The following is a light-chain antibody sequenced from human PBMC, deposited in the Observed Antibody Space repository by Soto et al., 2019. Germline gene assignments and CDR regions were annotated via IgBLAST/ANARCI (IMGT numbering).Light chain of an antibody. CDR1: SSDVGGYNY. CDR3: SSYTSSSTYV. Sequence: QSALTQPASVSGSPGQSITISCTGTSSDVGGYNYVSWYQQHPGKVPKLMIYDVSNRPSGVSNRFSGSKSGNTASLTISGLQAEDEADYYCSSYTSSSTYVFGIGTKVTDL. V-gene: IGLV2-14*03. J-gene: IGLJ1*01. CDR2: DVS.